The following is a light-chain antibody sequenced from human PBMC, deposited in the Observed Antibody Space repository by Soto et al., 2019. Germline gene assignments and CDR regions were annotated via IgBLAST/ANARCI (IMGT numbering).Light chain of an antibody. CDR1: QSVSSN. J-gene: IGKJ2*01. CDR2: GAS. CDR3: NQYNNWPYT. Sequence: EIVMTQSPATLSVSPGERAALSCRASQSVSSNFAWYQQKPGQAPRLLIYGASTRATGIPARFSGSGSGTEFTLTIGSLQSEDFAVYYCNQYNNWPYTFGQGTKLEIK. V-gene: IGKV3-15*01.